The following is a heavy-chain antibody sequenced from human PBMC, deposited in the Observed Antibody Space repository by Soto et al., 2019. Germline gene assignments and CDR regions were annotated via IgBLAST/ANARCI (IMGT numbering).Heavy chain of an antibody. J-gene: IGHJ5*02. CDR3: AKDKGELLWFGELLTNWFDP. Sequence: GGSLRLSCAASGFTFSSYAMSWVRQAPGKGLEWVSAISGSGGSTYYADSVKGRFTISRDNSKNTLYLQMNSLRAEDTAVYYCAKDKGELLWFGELLTNWFDPWGQGTLVTVSS. CDR1: GFTFSSYA. D-gene: IGHD3-10*01. V-gene: IGHV3-23*01. CDR2: ISGSGGST.